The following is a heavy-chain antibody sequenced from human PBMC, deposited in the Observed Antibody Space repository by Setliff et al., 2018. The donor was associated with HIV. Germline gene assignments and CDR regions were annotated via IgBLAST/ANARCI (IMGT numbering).Heavy chain of an antibody. CDR1: GSSISGHF. Sequence: ASETLSLTCTVSGSSISGHFWTWIRQPPGKGLEWIGYIYTTGSTNYNPSLTSRVTISVDTSKNKFSLKMRSLTAADTAVYYCARVPPEYSSSSQAFDIWGQGTKVTVSS. CDR3: ARVPPEYSSSSQAFDI. CDR2: IYTTGST. D-gene: IGHD6-6*01. J-gene: IGHJ3*02. V-gene: IGHV4-59*11.